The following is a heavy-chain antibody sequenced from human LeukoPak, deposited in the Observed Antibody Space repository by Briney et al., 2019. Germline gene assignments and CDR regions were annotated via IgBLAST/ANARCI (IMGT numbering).Heavy chain of an antibody. J-gene: IGHJ4*02. V-gene: IGHV3-23*01. CDR1: GFTFSSYS. Sequence: GGSLRLSCAASGFTFSSYSMNWVRQAPGKGLEWVSAISGSGGSTYYADSVKGRFTISRDNSKNTLYLQMNSLRAEDTAVYYCASNHDFWSGATRNFDYWGQGTLVTVSS. D-gene: IGHD3-3*01. CDR2: ISGSGGST. CDR3: ASNHDFWSGATRNFDY.